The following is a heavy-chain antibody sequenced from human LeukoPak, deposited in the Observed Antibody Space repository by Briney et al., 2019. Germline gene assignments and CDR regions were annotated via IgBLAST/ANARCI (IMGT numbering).Heavy chain of an antibody. CDR1: GGSISSYY. J-gene: IGHJ4*02. Sequence: SETLSLTCTVSGGSISSYYWSWVRQPPGKGLEWIGYIYYSGSTNYNPSLKSRVTISVDTSKNQFSLKLSSVTAAYTAVYYCASMYSSVWYYFDYWGQGTLVTVSS. CDR3: ASMYSSVWYYFDY. V-gene: IGHV4-59*12. D-gene: IGHD6-19*01. CDR2: IYYSGST.